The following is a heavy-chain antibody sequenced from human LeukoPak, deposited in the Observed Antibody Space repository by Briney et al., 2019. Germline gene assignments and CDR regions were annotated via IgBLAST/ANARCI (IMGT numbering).Heavy chain of an antibody. CDR2: SSPSGSVI. J-gene: IGHJ4*02. CDR3: ATDYYYGSGTFDY. D-gene: IGHD3-10*01. Sequence: GGSLRLSCAASGFTFNTYEMNWVRQAPGKGAEGVSNSSPSGSVIHYADSVKGRFTVSRDNAKNSLYLQMNSLRAEDTAVYYCATDYYYGSGTFDYWGQGTLVTVSS. CDR1: GFTFNTYE. V-gene: IGHV3-48*03.